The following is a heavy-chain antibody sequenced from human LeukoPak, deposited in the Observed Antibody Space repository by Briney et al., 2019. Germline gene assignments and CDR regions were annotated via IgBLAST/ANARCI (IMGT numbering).Heavy chain of an antibody. J-gene: IGHJ5*02. CDR3: ARSSLGYCSRCWFDP. V-gene: IGHV3-7*01. Sequence: GGSLRLSCAASGFAFSSYWMSWVRQAPGKGLEWVANIEQDGSEKYYADSVKGRFTISRDNAKNSLYLQMNSLRAEDTAVYYCARSSLGYCSRCWFDPWGQGTLVTVSS. CDR2: IEQDGSEK. D-gene: IGHD2-2*01. CDR1: GFAFSSYW.